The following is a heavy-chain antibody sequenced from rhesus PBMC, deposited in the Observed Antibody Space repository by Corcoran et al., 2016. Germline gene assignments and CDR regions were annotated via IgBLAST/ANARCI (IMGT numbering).Heavy chain of an antibody. Sequence: EVQLVESGGGVGQPGGSLRLSCAASGVTFSNYYMHWVRQAQGKGLEWVGLIRNIANSYTTEYAAAVNGRFTISRDDSKNTLYLQMSSLKTEDTALYYCTKGAASYTGSDYWGQGVLVTVSS. J-gene: IGHJ4*01. CDR2: IRNIANSYTT. CDR1: GVTFSNYY. V-gene: IGHV3-13*01. CDR3: TKGAASYTGSDY. D-gene: IGHD2-39*02.